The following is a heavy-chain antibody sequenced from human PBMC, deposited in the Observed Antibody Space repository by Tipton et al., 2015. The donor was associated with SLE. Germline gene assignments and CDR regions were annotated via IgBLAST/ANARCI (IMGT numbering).Heavy chain of an antibody. CDR2: IYYTGST. D-gene: IGHD3-10*01. CDR1: GGSISSYY. CDR3: ARLLGPQEGVQGVINEVDY. J-gene: IGHJ4*02. Sequence: TLSLTCTVSGGSISSYYWSWIRQTPGKGLEWIGYIYYTGSTKLNPSLKSRVSISLDTSKNQFSLKLSSVTAADTAVYYCARLLGPQEGVQGVINEVDYWGQGTLVTVPS. V-gene: IGHV4-59*08.